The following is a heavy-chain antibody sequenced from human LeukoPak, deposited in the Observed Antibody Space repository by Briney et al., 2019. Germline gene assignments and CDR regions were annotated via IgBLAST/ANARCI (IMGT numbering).Heavy chain of an antibody. CDR3: AKDFKSWVRGANIAY. V-gene: IGHV3-23*01. Sequence: GGSLRHSCAASGFTFSSYAMNWVRQAPGEGLEWVSGITGSGGSTYNADSVKGRVTISRDNSKNTLYLQMNSLRAEDTAVYYCAKDFKSWVRGANIAYCGQRTRLTVSS. J-gene: IGHJ4*02. D-gene: IGHD3-10*01. CDR1: GFTFSSYA. CDR2: ITGSGGST.